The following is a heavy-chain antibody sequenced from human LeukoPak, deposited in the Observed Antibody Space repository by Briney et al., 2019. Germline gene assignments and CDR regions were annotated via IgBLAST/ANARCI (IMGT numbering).Heavy chain of an antibody. D-gene: IGHD6-13*01. Sequence: GGSLRLSCAASGFTVSSNYMSWVRKAPGKGLEWVSVIYSGGSTYYADSVKGRFTISRDNSKNTLYLQMNSLRAEDTAVYYCARAAPGIAAAAYWGQGTLVTVSS. V-gene: IGHV3-66*01. CDR2: IYSGGST. CDR1: GFTVSSNY. CDR3: ARAAPGIAAAAY. J-gene: IGHJ4*02.